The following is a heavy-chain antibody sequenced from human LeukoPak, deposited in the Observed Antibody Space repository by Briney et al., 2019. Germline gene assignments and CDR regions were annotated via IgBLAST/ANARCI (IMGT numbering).Heavy chain of an antibody. CDR2: IYSGDTT. V-gene: IGHV3-53*01. CDR1: GFSVSSTF. Sequence: GGSLRLSCAASGFSVSSTFMTWVRQAPGTGLESVSVIYSGDTTYYADSVKGRFTISRDNSKNTLYLLTNSLRAEDTAVYYCARRVYCHVSGTYTYCGMDVWGQGATVTVSS. J-gene: IGHJ6*02. CDR3: ARRVYCHVSGTYTYCGMDV. D-gene: IGHD3-10*01.